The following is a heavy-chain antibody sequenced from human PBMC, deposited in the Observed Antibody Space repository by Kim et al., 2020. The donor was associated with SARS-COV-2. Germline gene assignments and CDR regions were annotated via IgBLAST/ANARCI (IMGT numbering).Heavy chain of an antibody. CDR1: GFTFSSYA. D-gene: IGHD5-12*01. CDR3: ARDDRDGYNVFDY. Sequence: GGSLRLSCAASGFTFSSYAMHWVRQAPGKGLEWVAVISYDGSNKYYADSVKGRFTISRDNSKNTLYLQMNSLRAEDTAVYYCARDDRDGYNVFDYWGQGTLVTVSS. J-gene: IGHJ4*02. CDR2: ISYDGSNK. V-gene: IGHV3-30-3*01.